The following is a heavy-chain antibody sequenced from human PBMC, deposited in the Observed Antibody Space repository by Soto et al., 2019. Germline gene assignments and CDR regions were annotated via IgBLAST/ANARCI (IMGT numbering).Heavy chain of an antibody. CDR1: GFTFDDYA. CDR3: AKDEYSSSPLYYYGMDV. Sequence: PGGSLRLSCAASGFTFDDYAMHWVRQAPGKGLEWVSGISWNSGRIGYADSVKGRFTISRDNATNSLYLQMNSLRGEDTALYYCAKDEYSSSPLYYYGMDVWGQGTTVTVSS. V-gene: IGHV3-9*01. J-gene: IGHJ6*02. D-gene: IGHD6-6*01. CDR2: ISWNSGRI.